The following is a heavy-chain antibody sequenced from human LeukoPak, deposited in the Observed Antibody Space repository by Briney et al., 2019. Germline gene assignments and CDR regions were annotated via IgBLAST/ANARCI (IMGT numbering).Heavy chain of an antibody. J-gene: IGHJ4*02. D-gene: IGHD5-18*01. Sequence: SETLSLTCAVYGGSFSGYYWSWIRQPPGKGLEWIGEINHSGSTNYNPSPKSRVTISVDTSKNQFSLKLSSVTAADTAVYCCARGGRQLWLLYWGQGTLVTVSS. CDR2: INHSGST. V-gene: IGHV4-34*01. CDR1: GGSFSGYY. CDR3: ARGGRQLWLLY.